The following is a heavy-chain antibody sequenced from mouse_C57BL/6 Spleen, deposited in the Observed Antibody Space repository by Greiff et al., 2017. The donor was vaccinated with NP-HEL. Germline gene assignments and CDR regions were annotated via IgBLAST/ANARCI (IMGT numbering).Heavy chain of an antibody. Sequence: QVQLQQSGAELVKPGASVKMSCKASGYTFTSYWITWVKQRPGQGLEWIGDIYPGSGSTNYNEKFKSKATLTVDTSSSTAYMQLSSLTSEDSAVYYCARRGSSGFLYAMDYWGQGTSVTVSS. V-gene: IGHV1-55*01. D-gene: IGHD3-2*02. CDR1: GYTFTSYW. CDR2: IYPGSGST. J-gene: IGHJ4*01. CDR3: ARRGSSGFLYAMDY.